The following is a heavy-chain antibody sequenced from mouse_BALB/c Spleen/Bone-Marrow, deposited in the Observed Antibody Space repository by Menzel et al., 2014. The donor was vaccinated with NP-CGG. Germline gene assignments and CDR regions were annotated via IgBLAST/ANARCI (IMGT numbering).Heavy chain of an antibody. CDR2: IRNKANGYTT. CDR3: ARDENVGIYWYFDV. J-gene: IGHJ1*01. V-gene: IGHV7-3*02. CDR1: GFTFTDYY. Sequence: EVNVVESGGGSVQPGGSLRLSCATSGFTFTDYYMSWVRQPPGKALEWLGFIRNKANGYTTEYSASVKGRFTISRDNSQRILYLQINTLRAEDSATYYCARDENVGIYWYFDVWGAGTTVIVSS.